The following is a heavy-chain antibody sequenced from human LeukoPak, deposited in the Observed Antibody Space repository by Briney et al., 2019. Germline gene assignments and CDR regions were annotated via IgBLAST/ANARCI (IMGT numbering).Heavy chain of an antibody. D-gene: IGHD6-19*01. Sequence: ASVKVSFRASGYTFTNFGISWVRQAPGQGLEWMGWISTYNGNTNYARKFQGRVTMTTDTSTSTTYMELRSLRSDDTALYYCARVGGWAREDYKADVFHIWGQGTMVTVSS. J-gene: IGHJ3*02. V-gene: IGHV1-18*01. CDR1: GYTFTNFG. CDR2: ISTYNGNT. CDR3: ARVGGWAREDYKADVFHI.